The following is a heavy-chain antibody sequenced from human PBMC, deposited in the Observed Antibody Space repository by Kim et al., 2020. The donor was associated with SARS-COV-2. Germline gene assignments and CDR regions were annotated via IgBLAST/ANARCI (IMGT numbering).Heavy chain of an antibody. CDR2: INPSGGST. D-gene: IGHD3-3*01. J-gene: IGHJ6*02. CDR3: ARDATIFGVVSYYYGMDV. Sequence: ASVKVSCKASGYTFTSYYMHWVRQAPGQGLEWMGIINPSGGSTSYAQKFQGRVTMTRDTSTSTVYMELSSLRSEDTAVYYCARDATIFGVVSYYYGMDVWGQGTTVTVSS. V-gene: IGHV1-46*01. CDR1: GYTFTSYY.